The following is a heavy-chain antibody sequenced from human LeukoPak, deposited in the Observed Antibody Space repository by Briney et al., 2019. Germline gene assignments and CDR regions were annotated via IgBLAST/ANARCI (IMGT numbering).Heavy chain of an antibody. V-gene: IGHV1-2*02. CDR2: INPNSGGT. D-gene: IGHD3-3*01. Sequence: AASVTVSCTASGYTFTVYYMHWVRQAPGQGLEWMGWINPNSGGTNYAQKFQGRVTMTRDTPISTAYMELSRLRSDDTAVYYCARVFGDFWSGHHGSDYWGQGTLVTVSS. J-gene: IGHJ4*02. CDR3: ARVFGDFWSGHHGSDY. CDR1: GYTFTVYY.